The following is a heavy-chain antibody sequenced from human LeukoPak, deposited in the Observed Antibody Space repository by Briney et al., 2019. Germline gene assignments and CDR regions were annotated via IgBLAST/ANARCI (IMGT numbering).Heavy chain of an antibody. D-gene: IGHD3-22*01. Sequence: SETLSLTCTVSGGSISSSSYYWVWIRQPPGTGLEWIASIYYSGTTYYNPSLKSRVTISADTSKNQFSLKLSSVTAADTAVYYCTSRGWIVGLVDYWGQGTLVTVSS. CDR2: IYYSGTT. J-gene: IGHJ4*02. CDR3: TSRGWIVGLVDY. V-gene: IGHV4-39*01. CDR1: GGSISSSSYY.